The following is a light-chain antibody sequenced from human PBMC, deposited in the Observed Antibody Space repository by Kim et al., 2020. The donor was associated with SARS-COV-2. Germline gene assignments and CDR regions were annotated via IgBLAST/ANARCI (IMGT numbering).Light chain of an antibody. J-gene: IGKJ1*01. CDR3: EHSTNFPWT. CDR1: QNISDY. Sequence: IQLTQSPSSLSASVGDRVIIACRASQNISDYLHWYQRKPGKAPKLLISATSSLQSGVPSRFRGSGYGTDFTLTISSLQPEDFATYYCEHSTNFPWTFGQGTKVDIK. V-gene: IGKV1-39*01. CDR2: ATS.